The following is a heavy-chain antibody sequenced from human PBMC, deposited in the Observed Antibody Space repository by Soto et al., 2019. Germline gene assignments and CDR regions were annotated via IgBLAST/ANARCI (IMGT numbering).Heavy chain of an antibody. D-gene: IGHD3-10*01. Sequence: ASETLSLTCTVSGGSISSSSYYWGWIRQPPGKGLEWIGSIYYSGSTYYNPSLKSRVTISVDTSKNQFSLKLSSVTAADTAVYYCARQRVTMVRGVITYYYGMDVWGQGTTVTVSS. J-gene: IGHJ6*02. CDR1: GGSISSSSYY. CDR2: IYYSGST. V-gene: IGHV4-39*01. CDR3: ARQRVTMVRGVITYYYGMDV.